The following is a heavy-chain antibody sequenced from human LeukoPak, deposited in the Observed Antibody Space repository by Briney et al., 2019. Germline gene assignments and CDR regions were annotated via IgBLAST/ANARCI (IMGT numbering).Heavy chain of an antibody. CDR2: ISYDGRVT. J-gene: IGHJ4*01. D-gene: IGHD1-1*01. V-gene: IGHV3-30*04. Sequence: GGSLRLSCAASGFTFSHHSMNWIRQAPGKGLEWVAVISYDGRVTYYADSVRGRFTVSRDNSKNIQYLQMNNMTPGDTAVYFCAREMTTKGQFDSWGRGTLVTVSS. CDR3: AREMTTKGQFDS. CDR1: GFTFSHHS.